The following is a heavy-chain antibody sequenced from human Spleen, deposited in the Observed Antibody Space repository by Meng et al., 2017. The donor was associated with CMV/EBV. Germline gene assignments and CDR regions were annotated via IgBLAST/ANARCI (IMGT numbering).Heavy chain of an antibody. Sequence: ASVKVSCXASGYTFTSYGISWVRQAPGQGLEWMGWISAYNGNTNYAQKLQGGVTMTTDTSTSTAYMELRSLRSDDTAVYYCARGYCSSTSCYSNWFDPWGQGTLVTVSS. CDR1: GYTFTSYG. D-gene: IGHD2-2*01. CDR2: ISAYNGNT. J-gene: IGHJ5*02. CDR3: ARGYCSSTSCYSNWFDP. V-gene: IGHV1-18*01.